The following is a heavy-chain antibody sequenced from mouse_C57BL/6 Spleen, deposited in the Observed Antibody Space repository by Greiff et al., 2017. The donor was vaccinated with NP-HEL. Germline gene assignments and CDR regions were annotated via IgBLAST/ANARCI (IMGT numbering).Heavy chain of an antibody. V-gene: IGHV1-69*01. D-gene: IGHD4-1*01. CDR3: ARRLGAYAMDY. J-gene: IGHJ4*01. CDR1: GYTFTSYW. CDR2: LDPSDSYT. Sequence: QVQLQQPGAELVMPGASVKLSCKASGYTFTSYWMHWVKQRPGQGLEWIGELDPSDSYTNYNQKFKGKSTLTVDKSSSTAYMQLSSLTSEDSAVYYCARRLGAYAMDYWGQGTSVTVSS.